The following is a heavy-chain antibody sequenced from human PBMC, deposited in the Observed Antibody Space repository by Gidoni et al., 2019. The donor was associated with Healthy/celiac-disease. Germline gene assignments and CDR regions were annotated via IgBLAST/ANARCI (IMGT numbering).Heavy chain of an antibody. D-gene: IGHD3-9*01. CDR3: RIVLRYFDPANWFDP. CDR2: IKSKTDGGTT. J-gene: IGHJ5*02. Sequence: EVQLVESGGGLVKPGGSLRLSCAASGFTFSNAWMSWVRQAPGKGLEWVGRIKSKTDGGTTDYAAPVKGRFTISRDDSKNTLYLQMNSLKTEDTAVYYCRIVLRYFDPANWFDPWGQGTLVTVSS. V-gene: IGHV3-15*01. CDR1: GFTFSNAW.